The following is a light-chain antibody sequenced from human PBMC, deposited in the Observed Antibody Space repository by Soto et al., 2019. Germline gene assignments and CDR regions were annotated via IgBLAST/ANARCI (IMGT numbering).Light chain of an antibody. CDR1: QSVSSY. Sequence: EIVLTQSPATLSLSPGERATLSCRASQSVSSYLAWYQQKPGQAPRLLIYDASNRAAGIPARFSGCGSGTDFTLTISSLEPEDFAVYYCQQRSNWPPLTCGGGTNVEIK. CDR2: DAS. V-gene: IGKV3-11*01. CDR3: QQRSNWPPLT. J-gene: IGKJ4*01.